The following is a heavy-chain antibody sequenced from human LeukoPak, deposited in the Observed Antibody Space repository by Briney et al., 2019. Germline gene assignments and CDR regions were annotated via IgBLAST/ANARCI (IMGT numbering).Heavy chain of an antibody. Sequence: PGRSLRLSCAASGFTFDDYAMHLVRQAPGKGLGGVSGISWNSGSIDYADSVKGRFTISRDNAKNSLYLQMNGLSGEDTALYYCAKDRSQGYGMDVWGQGTTVTVSS. CDR2: ISWNSGSI. CDR1: GFTFDDYA. J-gene: IGHJ6*02. CDR3: AKDRSQGYGMDV. V-gene: IGHV3-9*01.